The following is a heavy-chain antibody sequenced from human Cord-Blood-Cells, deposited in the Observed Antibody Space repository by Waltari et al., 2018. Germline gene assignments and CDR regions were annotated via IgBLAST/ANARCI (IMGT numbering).Heavy chain of an antibody. V-gene: IGHV1-8*01. CDR2: MNPKNGNT. Sequence: VQLVQSGAEVKKPGASVKVSCKASGYTFTSYDINWVRQATGQGLEWMGWMNPKNGNTGYAQKFQGRITITRNTSISTAYMELSSLRSEDTAVYYCARHPDLNCFKAAYWYFDLWGRGTLVTVSS. D-gene: IGHD6-13*01. J-gene: IGHJ2*01. CDR3: ARHPDLNCFKAAYWYFDL. CDR1: GYTFTSYD.